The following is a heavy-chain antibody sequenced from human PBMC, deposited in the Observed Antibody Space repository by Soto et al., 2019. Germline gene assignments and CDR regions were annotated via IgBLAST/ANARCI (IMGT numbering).Heavy chain of an antibody. Sequence: GESLKISCKASGYSFSSYWIAWVRQMPGKGLEWMGIIYPADSDIRYSESSEGHVTISVDKSISTAYLQWSSLKASDTAMYYCASPTTPGYFGMDVWGQGTTVTVSS. V-gene: IGHV5-51*01. J-gene: IGHJ6*02. CDR3: ASPTTPGYFGMDV. CDR1: GYSFSSYW. CDR2: IYPADSDI. D-gene: IGHD1-1*01.